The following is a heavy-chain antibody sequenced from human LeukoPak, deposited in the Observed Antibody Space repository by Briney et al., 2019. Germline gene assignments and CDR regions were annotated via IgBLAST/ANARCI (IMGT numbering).Heavy chain of an antibody. D-gene: IGHD1-14*01. CDR1: GGSISSGSYY. CDR2: IYTSGAT. J-gene: IGHJ4*02. CDR3: ARTGGGVGWFGTIDS. V-gene: IGHV4-61*09. Sequence: PSQTLSLTCTVSGGSISSGSYYWTWIRQPAGKGLEWIGHIYTSGATSYNPSLQSRVTISVDTSKHEFSLKLTSLTAADTAVYYCARTGGGVGWFGTIDSWGQGTLVTVS.